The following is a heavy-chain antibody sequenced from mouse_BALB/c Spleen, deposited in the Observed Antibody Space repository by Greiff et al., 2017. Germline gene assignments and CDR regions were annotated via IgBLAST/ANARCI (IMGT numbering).Heavy chain of an antibody. CDR2: IDPYNGGT. D-gene: IGHD3-1*01. CDR3: ARSGDYYFDY. CDR1: GYSFTGYN. J-gene: IGHJ2*01. V-gene: IGHV1S135*01. Sequence: VQLQQSGPELEKPGASVKISCKASGYSFTGYNMNWVKQSNGKSLEWIGNIDPYNGGTSYNQKFKGKATLTVDKSSSTAYMQLKSLTSEDSAVYCCARSGDYYFDYWGQGTTLTVSS.